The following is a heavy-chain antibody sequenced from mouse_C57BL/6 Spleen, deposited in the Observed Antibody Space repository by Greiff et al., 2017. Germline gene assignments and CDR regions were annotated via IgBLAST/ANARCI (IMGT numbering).Heavy chain of an antibody. V-gene: IGHV5-17*01. J-gene: IGHJ4*01. Sequence: DVQLQESGGGLVKPGGSLKLSCAASGFTFSDYGMHWVRQAPEKGLEWVAYISSGSSTIYYADTVKGRFTISRDNAKNTLCLQMTSLRSEDTAMYYCARAFITTVVAYYYAMDYWGQGTSVTVSS. CDR2: ISSGSSTI. CDR3: ARAFITTVVAYYYAMDY. D-gene: IGHD1-1*01. CDR1: GFTFSDYG.